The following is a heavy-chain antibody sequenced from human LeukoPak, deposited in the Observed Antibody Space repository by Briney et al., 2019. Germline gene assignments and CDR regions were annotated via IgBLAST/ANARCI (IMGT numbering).Heavy chain of an antibody. CDR1: GFTFSSYA. Sequence: GSLRLSCAASGFTFSSYAMHWVRQAPGKGLEWVAVISYDGSNKYYADSVKGRFTISRDNSKNALYLQMNSLRAEDTAVYYCASLPIYSSSSPSVGYYYYYMDVWGKGTTVTVSS. J-gene: IGHJ6*03. V-gene: IGHV3-30*04. CDR3: ASLPIYSSSSPSVGYYYYYMDV. D-gene: IGHD6-6*01. CDR2: ISYDGSNK.